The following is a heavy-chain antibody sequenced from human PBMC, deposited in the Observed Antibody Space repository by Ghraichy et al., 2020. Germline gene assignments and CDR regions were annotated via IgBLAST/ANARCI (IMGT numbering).Heavy chain of an antibody. CDR2: ISWDGGST. Sequence: GGSLRLSCAASGFTFDDYTMHWVRQAPGKGLEWVSLISWDGGSTYYADSVKGRFTISRDNSKNSLYLQMNSLRTEDTALYYCAKHGVAAHPEYYFDYWGQGTLVTVSS. J-gene: IGHJ4*02. D-gene: IGHD3-3*01. CDR3: AKHGVAAHPEYYFDY. CDR1: GFTFDDYT. V-gene: IGHV3-43*01.